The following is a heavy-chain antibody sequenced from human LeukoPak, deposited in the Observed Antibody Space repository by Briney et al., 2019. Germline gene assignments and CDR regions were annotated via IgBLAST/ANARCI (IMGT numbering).Heavy chain of an antibody. V-gene: IGHV3-30-3*01. Sequence: PGGSLRLSCAASGFTFSSYAMHWVRQAPGKGLEWVAVISYDGSNKYYADSVKGRFTISRDNSKNTLYLQMNSLRAEDTAVYYCARGEWELLGGNYYYGMDVWGQGTTVTVSS. CDR1: GFTFSSYA. J-gene: IGHJ6*02. D-gene: IGHD1-26*01. CDR3: ARGEWELLGGNYYYGMDV. CDR2: ISYDGSNK.